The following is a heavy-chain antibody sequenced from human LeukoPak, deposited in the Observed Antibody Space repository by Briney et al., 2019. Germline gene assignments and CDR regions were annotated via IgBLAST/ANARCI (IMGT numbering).Heavy chain of an antibody. D-gene: IGHD4-23*01. V-gene: IGHV1-2*02. J-gene: IGHJ4*02. CDR3: ARGIYGGNSPLVDY. CDR1: GYTFTAYY. CDR2: INPKSGGT. Sequence: ASVKLSCKASGYTFTAYYMHWVRQAPGPGLEWMGWINPKSGGTNYPQKFQGRVTMTRDTSISTAYMKLSRLRSDDTAVYYCARGIYGGNSPLVDYWGQGTLVTVSS.